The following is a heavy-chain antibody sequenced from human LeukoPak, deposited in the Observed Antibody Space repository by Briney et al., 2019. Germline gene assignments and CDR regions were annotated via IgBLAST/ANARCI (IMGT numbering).Heavy chain of an antibody. D-gene: IGHD3-9*01. J-gene: IGHJ3*02. Sequence: PGGSLRLSCAASGFTFSSYWMHWVRQAPGKGLVWVSRINSDGSSTSYADSVKGRFTISRDNAKNSLYLQMNSLRAEDTAVYYCARENFAFFDWGDGPNDAFDIWGQGTMVTVSS. V-gene: IGHV3-74*01. CDR1: GFTFSSYW. CDR2: INSDGSST. CDR3: ARENFAFFDWGDGPNDAFDI.